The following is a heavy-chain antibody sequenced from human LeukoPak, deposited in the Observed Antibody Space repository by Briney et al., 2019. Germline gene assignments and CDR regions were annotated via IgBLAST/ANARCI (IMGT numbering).Heavy chain of an antibody. D-gene: IGHD2-2*01. J-gene: IGHJ4*02. V-gene: IGHV4-34*01. Sequence: SEALSLTCAVYGGSFSGYYWSWIRQPPGKGLEWIGEINHSGSTNYNPSLKSRVTISVDTSKNQFSLKLSSVTAADTAVYYCARGYCSSTSCYGFDYWGQGTLVTVSS. CDR2: INHSGST. CDR3: ARGYCSSTSCYGFDY. CDR1: GGSFSGYY.